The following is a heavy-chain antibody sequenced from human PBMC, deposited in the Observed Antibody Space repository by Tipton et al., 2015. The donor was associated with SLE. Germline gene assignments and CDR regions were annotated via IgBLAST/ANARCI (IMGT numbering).Heavy chain of an antibody. CDR1: GVSIRSYY. Sequence: TLSLTCTVSGVSIRSYYWSWIRQPPGKGLEWIGYIYYSGSTNYNPSLKSRVTMSVDTSKNQFSLKLSSVTAADTAVYYCARGSIAADVTSWGAFDIWGQGTMVTVSS. CDR2: IYYSGST. CDR3: ARGSIAADVTSWGAFDI. V-gene: IGHV4-59*12. D-gene: IGHD6-13*01. J-gene: IGHJ3*02.